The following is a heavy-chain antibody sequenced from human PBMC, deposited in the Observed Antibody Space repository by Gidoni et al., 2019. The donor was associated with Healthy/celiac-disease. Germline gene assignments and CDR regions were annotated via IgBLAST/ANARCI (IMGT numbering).Heavy chain of an antibody. J-gene: IGHJ6*02. CDR2: ISCSGGST. CDR3: AKDRRFGGLLESWLPRYYGMDV. D-gene: IGHD3-10*01. Sequence: EVQLLESGGGLVQPGGSLRRSCAASGFTFSSSAMSWVRQAPGKGLEWVSAISCSGGSTYYADSVKGRFTISRDNSKNTLYLQMNSLRAEDTAVYYCAKDRRFGGLLESWLPRYYGMDVWGQGTTVTVSS. V-gene: IGHV3-23*01. CDR1: GFTFSSSA.